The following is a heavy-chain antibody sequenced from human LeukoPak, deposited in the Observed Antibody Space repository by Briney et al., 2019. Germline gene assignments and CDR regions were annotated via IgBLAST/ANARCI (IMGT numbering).Heavy chain of an antibody. Sequence: SETLSLTCTVSGGSISSGYYWGWIRQPPGKGLEWIGSIYHSGSTYYNPSLKSRVTISVDTSKNQFSLKLSSVTAADTAVYYCARHDRGSGWSTDAFDIWGQGTMVTVSS. V-gene: IGHV4-38-2*02. J-gene: IGHJ3*02. CDR3: ARHDRGSGWSTDAFDI. CDR1: GGSISSGYY. CDR2: IYHSGST. D-gene: IGHD6-19*01.